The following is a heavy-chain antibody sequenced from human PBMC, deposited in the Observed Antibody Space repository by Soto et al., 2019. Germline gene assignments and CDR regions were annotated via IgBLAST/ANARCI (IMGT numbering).Heavy chain of an antibody. CDR1: GDSVSSNSAA. CDR3: ARETGYCSGGSCYLPLFYMDV. J-gene: IGHJ6*03. D-gene: IGHD2-15*01. CDR2: TYYRSKWYN. Sequence: PSQTLSLTCAISGDSVSSNSAAWNWIRQSPSRGLEWLGRTYYRSKWYNDYAVSVKSRITINPDTSKNQFSLQLNSVTPEDTAVYYCARETGYCSGGSCYLPLFYMDVWGKGTTVTVSS. V-gene: IGHV6-1*01.